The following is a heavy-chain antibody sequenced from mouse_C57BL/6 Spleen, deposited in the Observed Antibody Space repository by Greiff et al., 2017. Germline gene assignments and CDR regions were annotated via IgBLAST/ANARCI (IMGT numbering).Heavy chain of an antibody. Sequence: EVKLQESGGGLVKPGGSLKLSCAASGFTFSDYGMHWVRQAPEKGLEWVAYISSGSSTIYYADTVEGRFTISRDNAKNTLFLQMTSLRSEDTARYYCARERGYDYDEYYFGYWGQGTTLTVSS. CDR3: ARERGYDYDEYYFGY. V-gene: IGHV5-17*01. CDR1: GFTFSDYG. J-gene: IGHJ2*01. D-gene: IGHD2-4*01. CDR2: ISSGSSTI.